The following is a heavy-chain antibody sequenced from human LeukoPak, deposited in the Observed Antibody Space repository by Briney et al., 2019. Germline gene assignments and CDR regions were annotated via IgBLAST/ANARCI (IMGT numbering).Heavy chain of an antibody. CDR3: ARREGGGNSYGSFDY. CDR2: IYPGDSDT. J-gene: IGHJ4*02. V-gene: IGHV5-51*01. Sequence: GESPKISCKGSGYSFTSYWIGWVRQMPGKGLEWMGIIYPGDSDTRYSPPFQGQVTISADKSISTAYMQWSSLKASDTAMYYCARREGGGNSYGSFDYWGQGTLVTVSS. D-gene: IGHD5-18*01. CDR1: GYSFTSYW.